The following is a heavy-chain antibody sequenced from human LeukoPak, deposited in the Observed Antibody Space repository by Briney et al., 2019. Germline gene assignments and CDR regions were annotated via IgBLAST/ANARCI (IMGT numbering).Heavy chain of an antibody. J-gene: IGHJ4*02. CDR2: SNPNSGGT. V-gene: IGHV1-2*02. CDR1: GYTVTGYY. Sequence: ASVKVSCKASGYTVTGYYMHWVRQAPGQGREWMGWSNPNSGGTNYAQKFQGRGTMTRGTSISTAYMGLSRRGCERTAVYSCATQEAYYDILTGYPPRQPPHYWGPGTLVTVSS. CDR3: ATQEAYYDILTGYPPRQPPHY. D-gene: IGHD3-9*01.